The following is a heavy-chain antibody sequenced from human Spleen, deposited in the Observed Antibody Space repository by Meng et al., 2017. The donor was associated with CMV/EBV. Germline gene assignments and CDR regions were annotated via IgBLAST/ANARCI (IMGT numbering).Heavy chain of an antibody. CDR3: ARDMALMVYAIQGGWFDP. D-gene: IGHD2-8*01. CDR1: SISSSNW. Sequence: SISSSNWWSWVRQPPGKGLEWIGEIYHSGSTNYNPSLKSRVTISVDKSKNQFSLKLSSATAADTAVYYCARDMALMVYAIQGGWFDPWGQGTLVTVSS. CDR2: IYHSGST. J-gene: IGHJ5*02. V-gene: IGHV4-4*02.